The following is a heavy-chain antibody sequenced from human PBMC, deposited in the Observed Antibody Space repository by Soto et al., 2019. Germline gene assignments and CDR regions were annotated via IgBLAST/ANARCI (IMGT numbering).Heavy chain of an antibody. CDR2: ISVSGGSK. J-gene: IGHJ6*03. CDR3: AKNGGSANIRYHYMDV. V-gene: IGHV3-23*01. CDR1: GFTFNSYV. D-gene: IGHD3-10*01. Sequence: EVQLLESGGNLEQPGGSLRLSCAASGFTFNSYVMSWVRQAPRKVPEWVSMISVSGGSKYYAESVKGRFTISRDNSKNTVYLQMNSLRVEDRAVYYCAKNGGSANIRYHYMDVWGRGTTVTVSS.